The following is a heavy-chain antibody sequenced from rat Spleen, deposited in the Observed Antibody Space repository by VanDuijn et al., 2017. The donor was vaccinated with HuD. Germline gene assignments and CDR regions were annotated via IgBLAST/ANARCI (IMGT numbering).Heavy chain of an antibody. V-gene: IGHV5-7*01. CDR2: IFYDGSNT. J-gene: IGHJ2*01. Sequence: EVQLVESGGGLVQPGRSLKLSCAASEFTFSNYYMAWVRQAPTKDLEWVATIFYDGSNTYYRDSVKGRFTISRDNAKNTLYLQMGSLRSEDTATYYCARANLAYWGQGVMVTVSS. CDR1: EFTFSNYY. CDR3: ARANLAY.